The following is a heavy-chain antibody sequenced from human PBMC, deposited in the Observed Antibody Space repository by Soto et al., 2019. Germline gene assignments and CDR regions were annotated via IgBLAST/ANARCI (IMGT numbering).Heavy chain of an antibody. CDR2: MNPNSGNT. Sequence: QVPLVQSGAEVKKPGASVKVSCKASGYTFTSYDINWVRQATGQGLEWMGWMNPNSGNTGYAQKFQGRVTMTRNTSISTAYMELSSLRSEDTAVYYCARARQYSSSWYDAPDDYWGQGTLVTVSS. D-gene: IGHD6-13*01. J-gene: IGHJ4*02. CDR3: ARARQYSSSWYDAPDDY. CDR1: GYTFTSYD. V-gene: IGHV1-8*01.